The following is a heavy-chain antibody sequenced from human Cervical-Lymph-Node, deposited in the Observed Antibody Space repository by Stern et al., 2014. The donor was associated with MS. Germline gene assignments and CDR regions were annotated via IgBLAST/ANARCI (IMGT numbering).Heavy chain of an antibody. J-gene: IGHJ6*02. D-gene: IGHD6-13*01. Sequence: QLVESGGGVVQPGRSLRLSCAASGFTFSTYGMHWVRQAPGKGLEWVAVIWYDGSNKYYAYSVKRRFTISRDNSKNTLYLQMNSLRAEDTAVYCCARSSSPSPYYYYGMDVWGQGTTVTVSS. CDR3: ARSSSPSPYYYYGMDV. CDR1: GFTFSTYG. CDR2: IWYDGSNK. V-gene: IGHV3-33*01.